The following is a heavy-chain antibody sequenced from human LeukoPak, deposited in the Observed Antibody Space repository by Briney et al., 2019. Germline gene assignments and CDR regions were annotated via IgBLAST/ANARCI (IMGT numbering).Heavy chain of an antibody. CDR1: GFTLSNHA. D-gene: IGHD4-23*01. Sequence: GGSLRLSCAASGFTLSNHAMIWVRQAPGKGLEWVAFIRYDGSNKYYADSVKGRFTISRDNSKNTLYLQMNSLRAEDTAVYYCAKDQTTVVTPDAFDIWGQGTMVTVSS. J-gene: IGHJ3*02. V-gene: IGHV3-30*02. CDR2: IRYDGSNK. CDR3: AKDQTTVVTPDAFDI.